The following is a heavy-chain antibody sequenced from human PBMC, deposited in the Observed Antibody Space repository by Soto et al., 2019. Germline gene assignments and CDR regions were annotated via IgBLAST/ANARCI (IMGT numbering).Heavy chain of an antibody. J-gene: IGHJ6*02. Sequence: PGESLKISCKGSGYSFTSYWISWVRQMPGKGLEWMGRIDPSDSYTNYSPSFQGHVTISADKSISTAYLQWSSLKASDTAMYYCARQDGSGSFFYYYGMDVWGQGTTVT. CDR2: IDPSDSYT. D-gene: IGHD3-10*01. CDR1: GYSFTSYW. CDR3: ARQDGSGSFFYYYGMDV. V-gene: IGHV5-10-1*01.